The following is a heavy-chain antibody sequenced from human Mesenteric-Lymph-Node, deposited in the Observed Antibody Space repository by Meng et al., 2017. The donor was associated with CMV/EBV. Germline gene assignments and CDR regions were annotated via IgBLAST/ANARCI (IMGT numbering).Heavy chain of an antibody. V-gene: IGHV1-2*02. CDR2: INPNSGDT. CDR3: ARVKDFWSGSDY. CDR1: GYAFSDFY. D-gene: IGHD3-3*01. Sequence: ASVKVSCKASGYAFSDFYIHWVRQAPGRGLVWMGWINPNSGDTNCTQNFQGRVTMTRDTSISTVYIDLSRLRSDDTAVYYCARVKDFWSGSDYWGQGALVTVSS. J-gene: IGHJ4*02.